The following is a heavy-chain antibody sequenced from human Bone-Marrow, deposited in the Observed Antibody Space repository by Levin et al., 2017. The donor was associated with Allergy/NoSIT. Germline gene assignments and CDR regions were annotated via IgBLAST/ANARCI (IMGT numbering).Heavy chain of an antibody. CDR3: ARHLWAGQYYFDY. Sequence: ASVKVSCKASGYNFATYWIGWVRQMPGKGLEWIGIIFPGGSPSKYSPSFQGQVTISVDNSLNTVSLQWSTLKASDTAIYYCARHLWAGQYYFDYWGQGTLVTVSS. J-gene: IGHJ4*02. CDR1: GYNFATYW. V-gene: IGHV5-51*01. CDR2: IFPGGSPS. D-gene: IGHD7-27*01.